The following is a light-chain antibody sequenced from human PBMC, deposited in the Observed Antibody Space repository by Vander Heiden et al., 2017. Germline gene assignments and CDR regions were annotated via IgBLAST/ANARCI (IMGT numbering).Light chain of an antibody. CDR2: NND. Sequence: QSVLTQPPSTSGTPGQRVTIPCPGSSSNIGSNAVNWYQQLPGAAPRLLIYNNDQRPSGVLDRFSGSKSGTSASLSVSGLRSEDEADYYCAAWDDSLTGLVFGGGTKLTVL. J-gene: IGLJ2*01. V-gene: IGLV1-44*01. CDR3: AAWDDSLTGLV. CDR1: SSNIGSNA.